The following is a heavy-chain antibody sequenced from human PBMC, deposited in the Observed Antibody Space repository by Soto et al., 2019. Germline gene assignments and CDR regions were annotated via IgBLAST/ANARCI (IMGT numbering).Heavy chain of an antibody. Sequence: QLQLQESGSRLVEPAQTLSLTCDVSSGSISSAGYSWNSIRQPPGEGLEWIGYIYHSGSFLYNPSLKHRVTISLDRSKNQFSLRLSSVTAADTAVFYCARGVGYRSGWWPYYFDYWGQGALVTVSS. CDR2: IYHSGSF. J-gene: IGHJ4*02. D-gene: IGHD6-19*01. CDR1: SGSISSAGYS. CDR3: ARGVGYRSGWWPYYFDY. V-gene: IGHV4-30-2*01.